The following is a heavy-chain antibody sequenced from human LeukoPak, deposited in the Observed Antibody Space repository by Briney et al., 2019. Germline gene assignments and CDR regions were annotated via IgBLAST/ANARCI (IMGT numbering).Heavy chain of an antibody. CDR2: ISPYNGNT. CDR1: VCCFSSYA. D-gene: IGHD6-13*01. Sequence: SENVSCKASVCCFSSYAIIWVRQAPGQGLEWMGWISPYNGNTNYSQKPQGTVPMITEPFTSTVLMELRSLRSDDHAGDFRCRDLPRSLYSSSWYRYWFDPWGQGTLVTVSS. CDR3: CRDLPRSLYSSSWYRYWFDP. J-gene: IGHJ5*02. V-gene: IGHV1-18*01.